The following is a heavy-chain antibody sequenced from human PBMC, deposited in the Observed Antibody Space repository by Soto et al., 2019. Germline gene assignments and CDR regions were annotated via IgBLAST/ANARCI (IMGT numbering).Heavy chain of an antibody. D-gene: IGHD1-1*01. CDR2: ISYDGSNK. CDR1: GFTFSSYA. CDR3: ARDELEFDY. V-gene: IGHV3-30-3*01. J-gene: IGHJ4*02. Sequence: GGSLRLSCAASGFTFSSYAMHWVRQAPGKGLEWVAVISYDGSNKYYADSVKGRFTISRDNSKNTLYLQMNSLRAEDTAVYYCARDELEFDYWGQGTLVTVSS.